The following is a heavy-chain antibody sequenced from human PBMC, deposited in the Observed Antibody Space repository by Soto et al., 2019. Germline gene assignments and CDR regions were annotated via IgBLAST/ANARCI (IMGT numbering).Heavy chain of an antibody. V-gene: IGHV3-74*01. Sequence: EVQLVESGGGLVQPGGSLRLSCAASGFTFSSYWMHWVRQAPGKGLVWVSRINSDGSTTTYADSVKGRFTISRDNAKNTLYLQMNSLTAEDTAVYYCARIRVGHYAFDIWGPGTMVTVSS. CDR1: GFTFSSYW. CDR3: ARIRVGHYAFDI. CDR2: INSDGSTT. J-gene: IGHJ3*02. D-gene: IGHD2-2*01.